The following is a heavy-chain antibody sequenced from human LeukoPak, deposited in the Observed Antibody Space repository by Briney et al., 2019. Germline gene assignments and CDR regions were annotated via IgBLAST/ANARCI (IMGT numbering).Heavy chain of an antibody. V-gene: IGHV4-34*01. CDR3: ARGFMITFGGVIAHFDY. J-gene: IGHJ4*02. D-gene: IGHD3-16*02. Sequence: PSETLSLTCAVYGGSFSGYYWSWIRQPPGKGLEWIGEINHSGSTNYNPSLKSRVTISVDTSKNQFSLKLSSVTAADTAVYYCARGFMITFGGVIAHFDYWGQGTLVTVSS. CDR1: GGSFSGYY. CDR2: INHSGST.